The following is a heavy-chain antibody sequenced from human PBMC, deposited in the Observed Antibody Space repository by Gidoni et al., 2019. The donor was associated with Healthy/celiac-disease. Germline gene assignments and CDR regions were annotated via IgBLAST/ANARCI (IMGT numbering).Heavy chain of an antibody. Sequence: QVQLVESGGGVVQPGRSLRLSCAASGFPFSSYAMHWVRQAPGKGLEWVAVISYDGSNKYYADSVKGRFTISRDNSKNTLYLQMNSLRAEDTAVYYCARGHNSGSYSRLGYWGQGTLVTVSS. CDR1: GFPFSSYA. V-gene: IGHV3-30-3*01. D-gene: IGHD1-26*01. J-gene: IGHJ4*02. CDR2: ISYDGSNK. CDR3: ARGHNSGSYSRLGY.